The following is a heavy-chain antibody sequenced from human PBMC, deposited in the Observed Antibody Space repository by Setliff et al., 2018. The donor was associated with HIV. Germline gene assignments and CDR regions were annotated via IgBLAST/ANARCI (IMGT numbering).Heavy chain of an antibody. Sequence: SETLSLTCSVSSGSISNYYWSWIRQPPGKGLEWIGYIFNSETTYYNPSLKSRVTISLQTPKNQLSLKLSSVTAADTAVYYCARGLHNYGHFDYWGQGTLVTVSS. CDR3: ARGLHNYGHFDY. CDR1: SGSISNYY. J-gene: IGHJ4*02. CDR2: IFNSETT. V-gene: IGHV4-59*01. D-gene: IGHD3-16*01.